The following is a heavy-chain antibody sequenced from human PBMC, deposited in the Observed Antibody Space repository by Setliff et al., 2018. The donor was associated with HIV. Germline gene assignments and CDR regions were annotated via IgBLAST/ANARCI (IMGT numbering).Heavy chain of an antibody. CDR1: GGSISSSSYY. J-gene: IGHJ4*02. Sequence: SETLSLTCTVSGGSISSSSYYWGWIRQPPGKGLELIGYIHHSGSSDYTPSLRSRVTMSVDTSKNQFSLKLTSVTAADTAVYYCAREHDYSNYRRLDSWGQGILVTVSS. V-gene: IGHV4-39*07. CDR3: AREHDYSNYRRLDS. D-gene: IGHD4-4*01. CDR2: IHHSGSS.